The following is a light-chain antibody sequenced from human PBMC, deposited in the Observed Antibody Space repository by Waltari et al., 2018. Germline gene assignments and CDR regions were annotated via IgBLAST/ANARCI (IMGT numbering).Light chain of an antibody. CDR2: KAS. J-gene: IGKJ1*01. Sequence: DIQMTQSPSTLSASVGDRVTITCRASQSISSWLAWYQQKPGKAPKLLTYKASSLESGVPSRFSGSGAGTEFTLTISSLQPDDFATYYCQHYNSYSWTFGQGTKVEIK. V-gene: IGKV1-5*03. CDR3: QHYNSYSWT. CDR1: QSISSW.